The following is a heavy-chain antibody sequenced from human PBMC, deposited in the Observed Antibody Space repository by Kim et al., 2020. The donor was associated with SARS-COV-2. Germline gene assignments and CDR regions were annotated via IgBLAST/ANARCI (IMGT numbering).Heavy chain of an antibody. CDR3: ARRVGSSGRGYYFDY. J-gene: IGHJ4*02. V-gene: IGHV4-39*01. D-gene: IGHD6-19*01. Sequence: PSPKSRHTISVDTSKNQFSLKLSSVPAADTAVYYCARRVGSSGRGYYFDYWGQGTLVTVSS.